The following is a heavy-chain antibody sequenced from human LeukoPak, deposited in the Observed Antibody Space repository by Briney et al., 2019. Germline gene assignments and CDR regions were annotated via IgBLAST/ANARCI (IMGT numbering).Heavy chain of an antibody. Sequence: PSETLCLTCADFRGSLSGSYWTWIRQPPGRGLEWIGDINDSGSTNYNPSLKSRVTISIDSSKNQFSLKLRSVTAADTAVYYCARRFTVIGRNDVDSWGQGTLVTVSS. CDR2: INDSGST. CDR1: RGSLSGSY. D-gene: IGHD1-1*01. CDR3: ARRFTVIGRNDVDS. V-gene: IGHV4-34*01. J-gene: IGHJ5*01.